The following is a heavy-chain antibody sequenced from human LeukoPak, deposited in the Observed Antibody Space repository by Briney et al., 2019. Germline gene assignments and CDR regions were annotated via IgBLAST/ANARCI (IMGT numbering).Heavy chain of an antibody. CDR2: MYHSGST. Sequence: SETLSLTCTVSGYSISSGHYWGWIRQPPGKGLEWIGSMYHSGSTYYNPPLKSRVTISEDTSKNQFSLKLRSVTAADTAVYYCARDRGYCSGGSCYDWFDPWGQGTLVTVSS. CDR3: ARDRGYCSGGSCYDWFDP. V-gene: IGHV4-38-2*02. D-gene: IGHD2-15*01. J-gene: IGHJ5*02. CDR1: GYSISSGHY.